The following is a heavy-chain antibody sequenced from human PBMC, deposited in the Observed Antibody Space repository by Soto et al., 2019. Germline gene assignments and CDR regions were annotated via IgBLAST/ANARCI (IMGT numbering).Heavy chain of an antibody. CDR1: GFSFSSYG. J-gene: IGHJ4*02. CDR3: ARGLDCSSYSCLNRPFDY. D-gene: IGHD2-2*01. CDR2: IWYDGSNK. V-gene: IGHV3-33*01. Sequence: QVQLVESGGGVVQPGRSLRLSCAASGFSFSSYGLHWVRQAPGEGLEWVAVIWYDGSNKNYADSVTGRFTISRDNSKSTLYLEMNSLRAEDTAVYYCARGLDCSSYSCLNRPFDYCGQGTLVTVSS.